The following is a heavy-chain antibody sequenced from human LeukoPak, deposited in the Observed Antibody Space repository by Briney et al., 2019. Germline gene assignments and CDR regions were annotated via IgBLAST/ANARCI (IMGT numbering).Heavy chain of an antibody. V-gene: IGHV3-21*01. CDR3: AAAVDYYDSAGFDY. Sequence: PGGSLRLSCAASGFTFSSYSMNWVRQAPGKGLEWVSSISSSSSYIYYADSVKGRFTISRDNAKNLLYLQMNSLRAEDTAVYYCAAAVDYYDSAGFDYWGQGTLVTVSS. CDR2: ISSSSSYI. CDR1: GFTFSSYS. J-gene: IGHJ4*02. D-gene: IGHD3-22*01.